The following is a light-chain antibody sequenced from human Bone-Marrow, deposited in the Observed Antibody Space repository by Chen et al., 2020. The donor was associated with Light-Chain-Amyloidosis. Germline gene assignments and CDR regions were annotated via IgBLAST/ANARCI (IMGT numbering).Light chain of an antibody. CDR2: RDT. CDR1: DLPTKY. V-gene: IGLV3-25*03. Sequence: SYELTQPPSVSVSPGQTARITGSGDDLPTKYAYWYQQKPGQAPVLVIHRDTERPSGISERFSGSCSGTTATLTISGVQAEDEADYHCQSADSSGTYEVIFGGGTKLTVL. J-gene: IGLJ2*01. CDR3: QSADSSGTYEVI.